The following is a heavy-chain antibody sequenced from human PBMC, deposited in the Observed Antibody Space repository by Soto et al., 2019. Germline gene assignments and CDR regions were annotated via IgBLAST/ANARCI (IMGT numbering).Heavy chain of an antibody. D-gene: IGHD6-13*01. CDR2: ISGSGGST. Sequence: EVQLLESGGGLVQPGGSLRLSCAASGFTFSSYAMSWVRQAPGKGLEWVSAISGSGGSTYYADSVKGRFTIARDNSKNTLYLQMNSLRAEDTAVYYCTKVTIDAAYPGVSQHWGQGTLVTVSS. V-gene: IGHV3-23*01. J-gene: IGHJ1*01. CDR1: GFTFSSYA. CDR3: TKVTIDAAYPGVSQH.